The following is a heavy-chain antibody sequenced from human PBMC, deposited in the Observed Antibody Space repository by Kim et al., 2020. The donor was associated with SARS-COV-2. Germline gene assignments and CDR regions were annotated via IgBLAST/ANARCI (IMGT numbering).Heavy chain of an antibody. CDR1: GFTLDDYA. CDR2: ISWNSGST. CDR3: AKAVAGTFYGMDV. V-gene: IGHV3-9*01. Sequence: GGSLRLSCAASGFTLDDYAMHWVRQAPGKGLEWVSRISWNSGSTDYGDSVKGRFTISRDNANNSLYLQRNSLRPEDTALYYCAKAVAGTFYGMDVWGQGTTVTVSS. D-gene: IGHD6-19*01. J-gene: IGHJ6*02.